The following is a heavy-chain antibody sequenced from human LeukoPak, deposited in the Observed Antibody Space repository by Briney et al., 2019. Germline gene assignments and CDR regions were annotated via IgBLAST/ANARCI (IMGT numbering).Heavy chain of an antibody. D-gene: IGHD2-2*01. CDR2: TYYRAKWYN. V-gene: IGHV6-1*01. J-gene: IGHJ5*02. Sequence: SQTLSLTCAISGDSVSSNSAAWNWIRQSPSRGLEWLGRTYYRAKWYNDYAVSVKSRITINPDTSKNQFSLKLSSVTAADTAVYYCARGRSKGNWFDPWGQGTLVTVSS. CDR1: GDSVSSNSAA. CDR3: ARGRSKGNWFDP.